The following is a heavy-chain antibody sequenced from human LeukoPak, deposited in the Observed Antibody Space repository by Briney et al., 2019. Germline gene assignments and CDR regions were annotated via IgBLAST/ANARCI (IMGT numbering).Heavy chain of an antibody. CDR2: IYSGGST. J-gene: IGHJ4*02. V-gene: IGHV3-53*01. CDR1: VFTVSSNY. Sequence: PGGSLRLSCAASVFTVSSNYMSWVRQAPRKGLEWVSVIYSGGSTYYADSVKGRFTISRDNSKNTLYLQMNSLRAEDTAVYYCARQDTAIDYWGQGTLVTVSS. D-gene: IGHD5-18*01. CDR3: ARQDTAIDY.